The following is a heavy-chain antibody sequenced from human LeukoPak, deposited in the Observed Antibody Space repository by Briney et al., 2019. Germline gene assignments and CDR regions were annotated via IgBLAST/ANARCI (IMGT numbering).Heavy chain of an antibody. CDR1: GFTVSSNY. V-gene: IGHV3-53*01. CDR2: IYSGGST. CDR3: ARDTNGWNDY. Sequence: PGGSLRLSCAASGFTVSSNYMSWVRQAPGKGLEWGSVIYSGGSTYYADSVKGRFTISRDNAKNSLYLQMNSLRAEDTAVYYCARDTNGWNDYWGQGTLVTVSS. J-gene: IGHJ4*02. D-gene: IGHD2-8*01.